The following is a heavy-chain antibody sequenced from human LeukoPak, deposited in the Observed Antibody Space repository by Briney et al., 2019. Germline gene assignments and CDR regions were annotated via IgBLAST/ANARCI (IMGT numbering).Heavy chain of an antibody. D-gene: IGHD4-17*01. J-gene: IGHJ4*02. Sequence: VASVKVSCKTSGYNFNIYGISWVRQAPGQGLEWMGWISGYNGNTNSAPKLQGRVTMTTDTSTSTAHMELRSLTSDDTAVYYCARDERARDFGAAGYFDYWGQGTLVTVSS. CDR2: ISGYNGNT. CDR1: GYNFNIYG. CDR3: ARDERARDFGAAGYFDY. V-gene: IGHV1-18*01.